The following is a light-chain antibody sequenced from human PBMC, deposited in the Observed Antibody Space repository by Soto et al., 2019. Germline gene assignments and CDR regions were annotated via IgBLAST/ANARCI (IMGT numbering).Light chain of an antibody. CDR3: NSYTNSSAGV. J-gene: IGLJ3*02. V-gene: IGLV2-14*01. CDR2: EVT. CDR1: RDDIGAYDY. Sequence: QSVLTQPASVSGSPGQSITISCAGTRDDIGAYDYVSWYQQHPGNAPKLLVYEVTNRPSGVSDRFSGSKSGNTASLTISGLQAEDEADYNCNSYTNSSAGVFGGGTKVTVL.